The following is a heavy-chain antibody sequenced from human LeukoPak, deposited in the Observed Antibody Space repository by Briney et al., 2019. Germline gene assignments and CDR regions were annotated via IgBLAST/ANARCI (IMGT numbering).Heavy chain of an antibody. CDR3: ARDSFLGGWRYFDY. D-gene: IGHD6-19*01. Sequence: GSLRLSCAASGFTFSSYSMNWVRQAPGKGLEWVSSISSSSSYIYYADSVKGRFTISRDNAKNSLYLQMNSMRAEDTAVYYCARDSFLGGWRYFDYWGQGTLVTVSS. V-gene: IGHV3-21*01. J-gene: IGHJ4*02. CDR1: GFTFSSYS. CDR2: ISSSSSYI.